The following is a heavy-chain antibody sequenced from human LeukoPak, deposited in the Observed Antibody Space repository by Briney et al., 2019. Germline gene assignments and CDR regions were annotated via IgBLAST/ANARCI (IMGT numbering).Heavy chain of an antibody. CDR2: IHYSGSA. CDR1: GGSISSGDYY. V-gene: IGHV4-30-4*01. Sequence: PSETLSLTCTVSGGSISSGDYYWSWIRQPPGKGLEWIAYIHYSGSAYYNPSLKSRVTISVDTSKNQFSLKLSSVTAADTAVYYCARVGCSSTSCYRYYYYGMDVWGQGTTVTVSS. J-gene: IGHJ6*02. CDR3: ARVGCSSTSCYRYYYYGMDV. D-gene: IGHD2-2*01.